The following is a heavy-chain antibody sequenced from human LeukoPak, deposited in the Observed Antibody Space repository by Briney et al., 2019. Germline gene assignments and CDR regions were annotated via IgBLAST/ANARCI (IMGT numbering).Heavy chain of an antibody. CDR3: APLKGDIVVDSH. CDR2: IYWDDDK. D-gene: IGHD3-22*01. CDR1: GFSLSTSGVA. Sequence: GSGPTLVNPTQTLTLTCTFSGFSLSTSGVAVGWIRQPPGKALEWLALIYWDDDKRYSPSLKSRLTITKDTSKNQVVLTMTNMDPVDTATYYCAPLKGDIVVDSHWGQGTLATVSS. J-gene: IGHJ4*02. V-gene: IGHV2-5*02.